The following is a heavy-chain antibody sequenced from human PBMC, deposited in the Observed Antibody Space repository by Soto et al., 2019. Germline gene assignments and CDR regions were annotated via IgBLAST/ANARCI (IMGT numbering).Heavy chain of an antibody. CDR2: IYPGDSDT. CDR3: GRQNYYDSSGYVNY. V-gene: IGHV5-51*01. D-gene: IGHD3-22*01. J-gene: IGHJ4*02. Sequence: GESLKISCEGSGYSFTSYWIAWVRQMPGKGLEWMGIIYPGDSDTRYSPSFQGQVTISADKSISTVYLQWNSLKASDTAMYYCGRQNYYDSSGYVNYWGQGTLVTVSS. CDR1: GYSFTSYW.